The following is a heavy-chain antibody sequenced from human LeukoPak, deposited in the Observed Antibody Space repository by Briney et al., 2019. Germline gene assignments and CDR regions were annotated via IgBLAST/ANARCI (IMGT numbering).Heavy chain of an antibody. Sequence: ASVKVSCKASGYTFTGYYMQWVRQAPGQGLEWMGWINPNSGGTNYAQKFQGRVTMTRDTSISTAYMELSRLRSDDTAVYYCASLIVVVPAAIGYYYMDVWGKGTTVTVSS. CDR1: GYTFTGYY. V-gene: IGHV1-2*02. J-gene: IGHJ6*03. CDR2: INPNSGGT. D-gene: IGHD2-2*01. CDR3: ASLIVVVPAAIGYYYMDV.